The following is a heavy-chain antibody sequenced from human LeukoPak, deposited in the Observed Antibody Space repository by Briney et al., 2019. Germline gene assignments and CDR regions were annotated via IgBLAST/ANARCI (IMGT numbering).Heavy chain of an antibody. J-gene: IGHJ4*02. CDR1: GFTFSSYG. V-gene: IGHV3-30*02. CDR3: ARPNWGSGEIDY. Sequence: GGSLRLSCAVSGFTFSSYGMHWVRQAPGKGLGWVAFIRYDGSNKYYADSVKGRFTISRDNSKNTLYLQMNSLRAEDTAVYYCARPNWGSGEIDYWGQGTLVTVSS. CDR2: IRYDGSNK. D-gene: IGHD7-27*01.